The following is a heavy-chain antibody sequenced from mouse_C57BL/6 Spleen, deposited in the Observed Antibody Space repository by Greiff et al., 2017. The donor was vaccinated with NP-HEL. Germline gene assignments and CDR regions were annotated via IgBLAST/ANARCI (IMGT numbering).Heavy chain of an antibody. CDR3: ARQITGYAMDY. V-gene: IGHV1-80*01. CDR1: GYAFSSYW. Sequence: QVQLQQSGAELVKPGASVKISCKASGYAFSSYWMNWVKQRPGKGLEWIGQIYPGDGDTNYNGKFKGKATLTADKSSSTAYMQLSSLTSEDSAVYFCARQITGYAMDYWGQGTSVTVSS. J-gene: IGHJ4*01. CDR2: IYPGDGDT.